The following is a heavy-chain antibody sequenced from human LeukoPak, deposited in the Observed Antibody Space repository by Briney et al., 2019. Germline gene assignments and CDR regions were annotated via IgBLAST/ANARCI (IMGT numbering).Heavy chain of an antibody. Sequence: ASVKVSCKASGYIFTSYFMHWVRQAPGKGLEWMGGFDPEDGETIYAQKFQGRVTMTEDTSTDTAYMELSSLRSEDTAVYYCATQPVDKGWVHYFDYWGQGTLVTVSS. D-gene: IGHD5-12*01. J-gene: IGHJ4*02. CDR3: ATQPVDKGWVHYFDY. V-gene: IGHV1-24*01. CDR1: GYIFTSYF. CDR2: FDPEDGET.